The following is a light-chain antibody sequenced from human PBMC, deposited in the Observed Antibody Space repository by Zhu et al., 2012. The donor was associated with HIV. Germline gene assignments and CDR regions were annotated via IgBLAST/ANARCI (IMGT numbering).Light chain of an antibody. J-gene: IGKJ1*01. V-gene: IGKV3-15*01. Sequence: EIVLTQSPATLSLSPGERATLSCRASQSVNSYLAWYQQKPGQAPRLLIYDTSSRATGIPARFSGSGSGTEFTLTISSLQSEDFAVYYCQQYNNWPPWTFGQGTKVEIK. CDR2: DTS. CDR1: QSVNSY. CDR3: QQYNNWPPWT.